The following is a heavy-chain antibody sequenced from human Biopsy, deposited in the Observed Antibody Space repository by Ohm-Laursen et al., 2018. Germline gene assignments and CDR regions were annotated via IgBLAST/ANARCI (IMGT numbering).Heavy chain of an antibody. CDR1: GFSFTGYY. D-gene: IGHD3-9*01. Sequence: SVKVSCKASGFSFTGYYIHWVRQAPGQGLEWLGENIPILGTGNYAQKFQDRVTVAADTSTSTATMELRSLRSDDTAVYYCATKLTGYFHHWGQGTLVIVSS. V-gene: IGHV1-69*06. J-gene: IGHJ1*01. CDR3: ATKLTGYFHH. CDR2: NIPILGTG.